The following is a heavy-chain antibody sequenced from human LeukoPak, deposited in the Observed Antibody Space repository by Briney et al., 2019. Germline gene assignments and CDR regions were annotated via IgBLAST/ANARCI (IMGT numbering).Heavy chain of an antibody. Sequence: PSETLSLTCAVYGGSFRGYYWSWSRQHPGKRLEWIGEINHSGSTNYNPSLKSRVTISVDTSKNQFSLKLSSVTAADTAVYYCAHTPDYGDYGGALRYWGQGTLVTVSS. CDR3: AHTPDYGDYGGALRY. CDR1: GGSFRGYY. D-gene: IGHD4-17*01. V-gene: IGHV4-34*01. J-gene: IGHJ4*02. CDR2: INHSGST.